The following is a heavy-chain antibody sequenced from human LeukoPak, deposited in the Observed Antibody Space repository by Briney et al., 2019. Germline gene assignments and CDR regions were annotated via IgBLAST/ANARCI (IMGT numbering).Heavy chain of an antibody. Sequence: PSETLSLTCTVSGGSISSYYWSWIRQPPGKGLEWIGYIYYSGSTNYNPSLKSRVTISVDTSKNQFSLKLSSVTAADTAVYYCARHGTYRYSSGWLDYWGQGTLVTVSS. V-gene: IGHV4-59*08. CDR2: IYYSGST. CDR1: GGSISSYY. CDR3: ARHGTYRYSSGWLDY. D-gene: IGHD6-19*01. J-gene: IGHJ4*02.